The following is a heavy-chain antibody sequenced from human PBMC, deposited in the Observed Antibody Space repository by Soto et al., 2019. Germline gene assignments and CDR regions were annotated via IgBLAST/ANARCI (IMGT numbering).Heavy chain of an antibody. CDR1: GFTFSPYW. CDR2: IKDDGGDE. Sequence: EVQLVESGGGLVQPGGSLRLSCAASGFTFSPYWMSWVRQAPGKGLEWVAIIKDDGGDELYLEAVRGRFTISRDNAKKSLYLAMDSLRVEDTAVYYCAGGSGRISDTWGQGTLVTVSS. J-gene: IGHJ5*02. CDR3: AGGSGRISDT. D-gene: IGHD3-3*01. V-gene: IGHV3-7*05.